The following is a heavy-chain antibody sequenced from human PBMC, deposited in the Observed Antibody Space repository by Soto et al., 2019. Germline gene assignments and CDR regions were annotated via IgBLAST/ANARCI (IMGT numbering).Heavy chain of an antibody. CDR1: GFTFSSYA. CDR2: ISGSGGST. D-gene: IGHD3-22*01. CDR3: ARYGTGSNYYDSSEGAFDI. V-gene: IGHV3-23*01. J-gene: IGHJ3*02. Sequence: GGSLRLSCAASGFTFSSYAMSWVRQAPGKGLEWVSAISGSGGSTYYADSVKGRFTISRDNSKNTLYLQMNSLRAEDTAVYYCARYGTGSNYYDSSEGAFDIWGQGTMVTVSS.